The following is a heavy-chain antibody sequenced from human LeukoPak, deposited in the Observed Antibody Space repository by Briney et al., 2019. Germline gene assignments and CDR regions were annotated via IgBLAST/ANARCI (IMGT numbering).Heavy chain of an antibody. V-gene: IGHV1-2*02. J-gene: IGHJ4*02. CDR2: INPNSGGT. D-gene: IGHD5-18*01. Sequence: ASVKVSCKASGYTFTGYYMHWVRQAPGQGLGRMGWINPNSGGTNYAQKFQGRGTMTRDTSISTAYMELSRLRSDDTAVYYCARDAISRSDNVDTAMVAGDYWGQGTLVTVSS. CDR1: GYTFTGYY. CDR3: ARDAISRSDNVDTAMVAGDY.